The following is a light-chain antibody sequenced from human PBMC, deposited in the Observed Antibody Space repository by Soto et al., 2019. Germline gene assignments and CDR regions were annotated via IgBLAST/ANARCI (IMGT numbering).Light chain of an antibody. CDR3: QQRTNWPLT. V-gene: IGKV3-11*01. CDR1: QSISNY. Sequence: EIVLTQSPATLSLSPGEGATLSCRASQSISNYLAWYQQKLGQAPRLLIYDASNRATGIPARFSGSGSGTDFTLTISSLEPEDFAVYYCQQRTNWPLTFGQGTRLEIK. CDR2: DAS. J-gene: IGKJ5*01.